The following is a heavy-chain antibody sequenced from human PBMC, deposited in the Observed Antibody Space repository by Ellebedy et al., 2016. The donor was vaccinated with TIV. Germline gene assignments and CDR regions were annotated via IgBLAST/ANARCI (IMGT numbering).Heavy chain of an antibody. CDR1: GGSISSSSYY. CDR3: ATFGEARSFDAFAI. V-gene: IGHV4-39*01. CDR2: IYYTGST. J-gene: IGHJ3*02. Sequence: SETLSLTXTVSGGSISSSSYYWAWIRQSPGRGLEWIGSIYYTGSTNYNPSLKSRVTISPDTSKNQFSLKMRSATAADTAVYYCATFGEARSFDAFAIWGQGTMVTVSS. D-gene: IGHD3-16*01.